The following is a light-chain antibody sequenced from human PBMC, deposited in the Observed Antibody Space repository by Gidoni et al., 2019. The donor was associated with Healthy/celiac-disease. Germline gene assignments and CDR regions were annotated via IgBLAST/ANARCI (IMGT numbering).Light chain of an antibody. Sequence: EIVLTQSPATLSLSPGESATLSCRASQSISSYLAWYQQKPGQAPKLLIYDASNRATGIPARFSGSGSGTDFTLTISSLEPEDFAVYYCQQRSNLLFTFGPXTKVDIK. J-gene: IGKJ3*01. CDR3: QQRSNLLFT. CDR2: DAS. V-gene: IGKV3-11*01. CDR1: QSISSY.